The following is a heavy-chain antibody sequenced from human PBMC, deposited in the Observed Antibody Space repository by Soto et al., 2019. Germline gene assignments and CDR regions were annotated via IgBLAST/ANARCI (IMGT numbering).Heavy chain of an antibody. CDR3: ARGKNYGDYTFDY. Sequence: SSETLSLTCAVYGGSFSGYYWSWIRQPPGKGLEWIGEINHSGSTNYNPSLKSRVTISVDTSKNQFSLKLSSVTAADTAVYYCARGKNYGDYTFDYWGQGTLVTVLL. CDR1: GGSFSGYY. J-gene: IGHJ4*02. V-gene: IGHV4-34*01. CDR2: INHSGST. D-gene: IGHD4-17*01.